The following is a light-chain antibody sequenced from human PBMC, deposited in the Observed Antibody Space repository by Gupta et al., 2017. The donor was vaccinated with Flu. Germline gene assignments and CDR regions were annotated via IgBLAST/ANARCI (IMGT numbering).Light chain of an antibody. J-gene: IGLJ3*02. CDR3: SSYTGSVTV. Sequence: ALTQPASVSASPGQSTTISYTGTSSDIGSYNYVSWYQQYPGKVPKLLIYEVSYRPSGISDRFSGSKSGNTASLTISGLQADDEADYYCSSYTGSVTVFGGGTKLTVL. CDR2: EVS. V-gene: IGLV2-14*01. CDR1: SSDIGSYNY.